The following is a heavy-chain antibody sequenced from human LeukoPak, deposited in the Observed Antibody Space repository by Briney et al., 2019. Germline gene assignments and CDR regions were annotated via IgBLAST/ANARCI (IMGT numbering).Heavy chain of an antibody. V-gene: IGHV1-46*01. CDR1: GYTFTGYY. J-gene: IGHJ4*02. CDR2: INPSGGST. CDR3: ARVPTYYYGSGSNYFGY. Sequence: ASVKVSCKASGYTFTGYYMHWVRQAPGQGLEWMGIINPSGGSTSYAQKFQGRVTMTRDTSTSTVYMELSSLRSEDTAVYYRARVPTYYYGSGSNYFGYWGQGTLVTVSS. D-gene: IGHD3-10*01.